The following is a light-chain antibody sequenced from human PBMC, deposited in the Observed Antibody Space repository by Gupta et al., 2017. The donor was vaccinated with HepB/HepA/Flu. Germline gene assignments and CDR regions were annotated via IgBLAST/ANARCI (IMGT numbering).Light chain of an antibody. V-gene: IGKV4-1*01. CDR3: QQDYSNALLT. Sequence: DIVMTQSPYSVTVSLGERATINFKSSQSGLYSYNNKNYIAWYNQKPGQPPKLLIYWASTREAGVTDRFSGGGYAKDVTLSISSRQAEDVAGYDSQQDYSNALLTFGGGTKVEIK. CDR1: QSGLYSYNNKNY. J-gene: IGKJ4*01. CDR2: WAS.